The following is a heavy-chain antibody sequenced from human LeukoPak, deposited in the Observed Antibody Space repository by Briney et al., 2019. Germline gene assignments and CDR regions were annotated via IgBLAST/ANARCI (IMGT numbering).Heavy chain of an antibody. D-gene: IGHD6-6*01. V-gene: IGHV3-48*03. CDR2: IHNGGSST. CDR3: ARWSRVTSSSLWYFDL. CDR1: GFTFSSYE. J-gene: IGHJ2*01. Sequence: GGSLRLSCVASGFTFSSYEMNWVRQAPGEGLEWVSYIHNGGSSTYYADSVKGRFTISRDNGKNSLHLQMNSLRVEDTAVYYCARWSRVTSSSLWYFDLWGRGTLVTVSS.